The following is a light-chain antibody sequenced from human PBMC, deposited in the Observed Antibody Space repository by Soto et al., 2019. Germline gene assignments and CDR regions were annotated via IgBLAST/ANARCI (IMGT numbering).Light chain of an antibody. CDR3: QQYDNSPWT. CDR1: QSVSSSY. V-gene: IGKV3-20*01. J-gene: IGKJ1*01. Sequence: EIVLTQSPGTLSLSPGERATLSCRASQSVSSSYIAWYQQKRGQAPRLLIYGASSRATGIPDRFSGSGSGTDFPLTISRLEPEDFAVYYCQQYDNSPWTFGQGTKVEIK. CDR2: GAS.